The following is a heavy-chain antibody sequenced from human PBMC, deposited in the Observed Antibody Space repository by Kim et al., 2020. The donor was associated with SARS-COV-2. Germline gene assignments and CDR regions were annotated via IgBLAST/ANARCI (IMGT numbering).Heavy chain of an antibody. CDR3: ARDPDIVVVPAAMPGPSKY. D-gene: IGHD2-2*01. CDR2: ISAYNGNT. J-gene: IGHJ4*02. Sequence: ASVKVSCKASGYTFTSYGISWVRQAPGQGLEWMGWISAYNGNTNYAQKLQGRVTMTTDTSTSTAYMELRSLRSDDTAVYYCARDPDIVVVPAAMPGPSKYWGQGTLVTVSS. CDR1: GYTFTSYG. V-gene: IGHV1-18*01.